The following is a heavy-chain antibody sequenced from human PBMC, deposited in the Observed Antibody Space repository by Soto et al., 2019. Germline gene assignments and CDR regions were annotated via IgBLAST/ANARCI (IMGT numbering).Heavy chain of an antibody. CDR1: GFSLTKRRMG. J-gene: IGHJ6*02. CDR2: IFLNDEK. D-gene: IGHD3-16*01. CDR3: ARIHSEVRLLYFYYAMDV. Sequence: QVTLKESGPVLVKPTETLTLTCTVSGFSLTKRRMGVGWIRQSPGKALEWLAHIFLNDEKSYSTSLQRRLAISKDTPKSQVVLNMTNMDPVDTATYYCARIHSEVRLLYFYYAMDVWGQGTPVIVSS. V-gene: IGHV2-26*01.